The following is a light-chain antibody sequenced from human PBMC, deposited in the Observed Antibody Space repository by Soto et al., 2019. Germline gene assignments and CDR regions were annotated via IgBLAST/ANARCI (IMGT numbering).Light chain of an antibody. V-gene: IGKV3-15*01. J-gene: IGKJ1*01. Sequence: EIVLTQSPGTLSLSPGARAPLSWRASQSVSSNLAWYQQKPGQAPRLLIYDASTRATGIPARFSGSGSGTDFTLTISSLQAEDVAVYYCQQYYSIPWTFGQGTKVDI. CDR3: QQYYSIPWT. CDR2: DAS. CDR1: QSVSSN.